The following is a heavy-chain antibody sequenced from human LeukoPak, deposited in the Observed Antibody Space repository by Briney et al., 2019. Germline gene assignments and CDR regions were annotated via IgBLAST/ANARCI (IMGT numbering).Heavy chain of an antibody. CDR3: AREDGSGSFDY. J-gene: IGHJ4*02. Sequence: PSETLSLTCAVSGYSISSGYYWGWIRQPPGKGLEWIGSIYHSGSTYYNPSLKSRVTISVDTSKNQFSLKLSSVTAADTAVYYCAREDGSGSFDYWGQGTQVTVSS. CDR2: IYHSGST. D-gene: IGHD3-10*01. CDR1: GYSISSGYY. V-gene: IGHV4-38-2*02.